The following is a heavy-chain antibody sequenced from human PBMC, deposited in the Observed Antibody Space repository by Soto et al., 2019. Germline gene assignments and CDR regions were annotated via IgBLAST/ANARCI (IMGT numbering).Heavy chain of an antibody. CDR1: GFTFSSYA. V-gene: IGHV3-23*01. Sequence: GGSLRLSCAASGFTFSSYAMSWVRQAPGKGLEWVSAISGSGGSTYYADSVKGRFTISRDNSKNTLYLQMNSLRAEDTAVYYCAKQGGRYFHWLSAWFDPWGQGTLVTVSS. J-gene: IGHJ5*02. CDR3: AKQGGRYFHWLSAWFDP. D-gene: IGHD3-9*01. CDR2: ISGSGGST.